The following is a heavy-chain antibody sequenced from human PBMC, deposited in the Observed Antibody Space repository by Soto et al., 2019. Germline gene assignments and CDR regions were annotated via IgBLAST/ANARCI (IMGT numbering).Heavy chain of an antibody. CDR1: GFTFNNYG. J-gene: IGHJ5*02. D-gene: IGHD4-17*01. V-gene: IGHV3-33*01. Sequence: QVLLAESGGGVVQPGRSLRLSCAASGFTFNNYGMHWVRQAPGKGLEWVAVIWFDGSNTHYADSVKGRFTVSRDNSKNTLELQMNSLRAEDTAVYYCARDSDYGSNSGWLDPWGQGTLVTVSS. CDR2: IWFDGSNT. CDR3: ARDSDYGSNSGWLDP.